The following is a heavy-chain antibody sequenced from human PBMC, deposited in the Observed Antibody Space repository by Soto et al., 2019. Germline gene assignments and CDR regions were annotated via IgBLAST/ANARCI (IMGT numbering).Heavy chain of an antibody. V-gene: IGHV4-59*01. Sequence: SETLSLTCPVSGGSISSYYWSWIRQPPGKGLEWIGYIYYSGSTNYNPSLKSRVTISVDTSKNQFSLKLSSVTAADTAVYYCATSTPWWFDPWGQGTLVTVSS. CDR1: GGSISSYY. J-gene: IGHJ5*02. CDR2: IYYSGST. CDR3: ATSTPWWFDP.